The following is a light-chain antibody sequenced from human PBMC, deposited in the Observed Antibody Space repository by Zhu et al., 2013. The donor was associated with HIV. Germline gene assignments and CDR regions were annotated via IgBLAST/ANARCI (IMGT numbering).Light chain of an antibody. CDR2: DAS. V-gene: IGKV1-5*01. J-gene: IGKJ1*01. CDR1: QSVSKW. Sequence: EIQMTQTPSTLPASVGDRVTITCRASQSVSKWVAWYQQKPGKAPKLLIYDASTLETGVPLRFRGSGSGTEFTLTISSLQPDDFATYYCQQYYSFSKTFGQGTKVDIK. CDR3: QQYYSFSKT.